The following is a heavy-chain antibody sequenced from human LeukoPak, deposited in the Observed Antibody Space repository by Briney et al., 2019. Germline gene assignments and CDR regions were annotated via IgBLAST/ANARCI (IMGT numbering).Heavy chain of an antibody. CDR2: ISYDGSNK. CDR3: ARDNWGFDY. Sequence: GGSLRLSCAAPGFTFSSYAMHWVRQAPGEGLEWVAVISYDGSNKYYADSVKGRFTISRDNSKNTLYLQMNSLRAEDTAVYYCARDNWGFDYWGQGTLVTVSS. V-gene: IGHV3-30-3*01. D-gene: IGHD7-27*01. J-gene: IGHJ4*02. CDR1: GFTFSSYA.